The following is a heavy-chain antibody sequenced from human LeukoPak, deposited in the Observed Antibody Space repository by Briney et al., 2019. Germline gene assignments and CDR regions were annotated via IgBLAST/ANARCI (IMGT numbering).Heavy chain of an antibody. Sequence: ASVKVSCKASGYTFTGYYMHWVRQAPGQGLEWMGWINPNSGGTNYAQKFQGRVTMTRDTSISTAYMELSRLRSDDTAVYYCARSSGYDYYMDVWGKGTTVTVSS. D-gene: IGHD3-22*01. CDR3: ARSSGYDYYMDV. V-gene: IGHV1-2*02. CDR2: INPNSGGT. CDR1: GYTFTGYY. J-gene: IGHJ6*03.